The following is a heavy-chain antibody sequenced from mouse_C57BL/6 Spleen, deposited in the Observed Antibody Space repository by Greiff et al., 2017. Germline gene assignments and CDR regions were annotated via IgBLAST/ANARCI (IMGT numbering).Heavy chain of an antibody. V-gene: IGHV5-6*02. CDR3: ARPGYDYDEAWFAY. D-gene: IGHD2-4*01. CDR2: ISSGGSYT. CDR1: GFTFSSYG. J-gene: IGHJ3*01. Sequence: DVMLVESGGDLVKPGGSLKLSCAASGFTFSSYGMSWVRQTPDKRLEWVATISSGGSYTYYPDSVKGRFTISRDNAKNTLYLQMSSLKSEDTAMYYCARPGYDYDEAWFAYWGQGTLVTVSA.